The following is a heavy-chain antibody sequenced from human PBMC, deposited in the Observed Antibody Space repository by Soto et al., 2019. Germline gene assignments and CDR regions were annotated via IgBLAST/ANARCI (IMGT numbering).Heavy chain of an antibody. CDR3: ASRGPGTSADY. V-gene: IGHV4-4*02. Sequence: SETLSLTCAVSGGSFTSNNWWTWVRQPPGQGLEWIGEIYRTGSTNYNPSLKSRVTISLDKSENQFSLKVTSLTAAHTAVYYCASRGPGTSADYWGQGTLVTVSS. CDR1: GGSFTSNNW. J-gene: IGHJ4*02. CDR2: IYRTGST. D-gene: IGHD1-7*01.